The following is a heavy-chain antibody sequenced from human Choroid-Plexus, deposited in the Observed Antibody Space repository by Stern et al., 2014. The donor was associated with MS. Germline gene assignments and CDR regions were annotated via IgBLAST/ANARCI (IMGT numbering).Heavy chain of an antibody. CDR1: GGSFSGYY. Sequence: QVQLQQWGAGLLKPSETLSLTCAVYGGSFSGYYWSWIRQSPGKGLEWIGEIDRGGDPNYNPSLKSRITISVDRSKNHPSLNSGGCTGADTGNYYCGRERCINSRGYGGRFGYYYYGMDVWGQGTTVTVSS. CDR2: IDRGGDP. D-gene: IGHD2-2*01. CDR3: GRERCINSRGYGGRFGYYYYGMDV. V-gene: IGHV4-34*01. J-gene: IGHJ6*02.